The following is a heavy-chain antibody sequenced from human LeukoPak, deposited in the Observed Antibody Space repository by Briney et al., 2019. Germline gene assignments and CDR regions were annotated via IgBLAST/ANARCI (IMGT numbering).Heavy chain of an antibody. J-gene: IGHJ6*03. D-gene: IGHD3-16*01. CDR2: ISSSGSTI. CDR3: ARVGGAERPYYYYYYMDV. V-gene: IGHV3-48*03. CDR1: GFTFSSYE. Sequence: GGSLRLSCAASGFTFSSYEMNWVRQAPGKGLEWVSYISSSGSTIYYADSVKGRFTISRDNAKNSLYLQMNSLRAEDTAVYYCARVGGAERPYYYYYYMDVWGKGTTVTISS.